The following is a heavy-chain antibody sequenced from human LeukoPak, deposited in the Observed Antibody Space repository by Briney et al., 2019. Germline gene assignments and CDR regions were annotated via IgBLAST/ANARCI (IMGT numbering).Heavy chain of an antibody. CDR1: GFTFSSHW. CDR2: IKQDESEK. D-gene: IGHD3-10*01. Sequence: PGGSLRLSCSASGFTFSSHWMSWTRQAPGKGLEWVANIKQDESEKFYVDSVKGRFTISRDNAKQSLYLQMDSLRAEDTAVYYCVRDKGGLLRVFDYWGQGTLVTVSS. CDR3: VRDKGGLLRVFDY. J-gene: IGHJ4*02. V-gene: IGHV3-7*01.